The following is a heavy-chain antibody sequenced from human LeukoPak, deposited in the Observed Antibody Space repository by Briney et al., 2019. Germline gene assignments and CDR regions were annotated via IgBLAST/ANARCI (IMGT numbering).Heavy chain of an antibody. CDR1: SGSISSGSYY. Sequence: PSETLSLTCTVSSGSISSGSYYWSWIRQPAGKGLEWIRRIYTTGGTNYNPSLKSRVTISVDTSKNQFSLKLSSVTAADTAVYYCVRVGQRKRSVAAPRYYYYYMDVWGKGTTVTVSS. J-gene: IGHJ6*03. CDR3: VRVGQRKRSVAAPRYYYYYMDV. CDR2: IYTTGGT. V-gene: IGHV4-61*02. D-gene: IGHD6-19*01.